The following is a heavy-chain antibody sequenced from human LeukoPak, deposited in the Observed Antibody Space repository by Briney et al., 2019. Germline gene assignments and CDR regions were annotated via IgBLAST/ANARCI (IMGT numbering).Heavy chain of an antibody. J-gene: IGHJ4*02. CDR3: AREGDVHNWNDGYYFDH. D-gene: IGHD1-20*01. CDR2: ISGSGFAI. CDR1: GFTFSSYE. V-gene: IGHV3-48*03. Sequence: AGSLRLSCAASGFTFSSYEMTWVRQAPGKGLEWLSYISGSGFAIYYADSVKGRFTISRDNAKNSLYLQMSSLRAEDTAVYYCAREGDVHNWNDGYYFDHWGQGTLVTVSS.